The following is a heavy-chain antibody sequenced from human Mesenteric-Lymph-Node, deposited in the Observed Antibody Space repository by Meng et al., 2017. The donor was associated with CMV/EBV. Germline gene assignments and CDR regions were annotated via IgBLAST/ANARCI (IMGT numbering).Heavy chain of an antibody. J-gene: IGHJ4*02. CDR2: IYPSDSDT. V-gene: IGHV5-51*01. CDR1: GFTFATYW. D-gene: IGHD6-19*01. CDR3: ARRGNPSSGRWTSFDY. Sequence: GESLKISCKGSGFTFATYWIGWVRQMPGKGLEWMGIIYPSDSDTRYSPSFQGQVSISADKSIDTAYLQWSSLKTSDTAMYYCARRGNPSSGRWTSFDYWGQGTLVTVSS.